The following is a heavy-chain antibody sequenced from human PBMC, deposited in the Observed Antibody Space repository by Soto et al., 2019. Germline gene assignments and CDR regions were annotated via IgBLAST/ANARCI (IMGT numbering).Heavy chain of an antibody. Sequence: EVQLLESGGGLVQPGGSLRLSCGASGFTFSDNAMTWVRQAPGKGLEWVSSISDDGDSTYYADSVKGRFTISRDNSKNTLFLQMSSLAAGDTAVYYCAKSLSTAVNYGLDVWGQGTSVTFSS. CDR3: AKSLSTAVNYGLDV. CDR1: GFTFSDNA. D-gene: IGHD2-2*01. CDR2: ISDDGDST. V-gene: IGHV3-23*01. J-gene: IGHJ6*02.